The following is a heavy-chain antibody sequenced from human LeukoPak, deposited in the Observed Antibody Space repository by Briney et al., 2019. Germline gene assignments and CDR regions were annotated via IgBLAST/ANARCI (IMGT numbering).Heavy chain of an antibody. Sequence: PGGSLRLSCEASGFKFSSYAMHWVRQAPGKGLEWVSGISWNSGSIGYADSVKGRFTISRDNAKNSLYLQMNSLRAEDTALYYCAKGVYDSSGYPLTYYFDYWGQGTLVTVSS. CDR1: GFKFSSYA. J-gene: IGHJ4*02. CDR3: AKGVYDSSGYPLTYYFDY. CDR2: ISWNSGSI. V-gene: IGHV3-9*01. D-gene: IGHD3-22*01.